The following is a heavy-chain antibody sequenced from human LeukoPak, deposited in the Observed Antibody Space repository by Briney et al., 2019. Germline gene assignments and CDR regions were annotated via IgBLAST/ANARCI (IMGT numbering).Heavy chain of an antibody. CDR3: ARDLGGTAMVSAY. D-gene: IGHD5-18*01. CDR2: IYHSGST. V-gene: IGHV4-38-2*02. J-gene: IGHJ4*02. Sequence: PSETLSLTCTVSGYSISSGYYWGWIRQPPGKGLEWMGSIYHSGSTYYNPSLKSRVTISVDTSKNQFSLKLSSVTAADTAVYYCARDLGGTAMVSAYWGQGTLVTVSS. CDR1: GYSISSGYY.